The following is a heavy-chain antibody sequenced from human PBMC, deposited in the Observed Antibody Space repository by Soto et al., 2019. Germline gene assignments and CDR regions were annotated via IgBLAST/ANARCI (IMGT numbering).Heavy chain of an antibody. CDR1: ANSIISTIYI. V-gene: IGHV4-39*07. Sequence: SQTLPLTCTLSANSIISTIYISPFFRHPPGKVLEWIGAIYYTGRTSYNPSLQSRVTISVDTSKNQYFVNLRSVTAADTAVYYCARGGRYYDRRNDAFDIWGQGTMVT. D-gene: IGHD3-22*01. J-gene: IGHJ3*02. CDR2: IYYTGRT. CDR3: ARGGRYYDRRNDAFDI.